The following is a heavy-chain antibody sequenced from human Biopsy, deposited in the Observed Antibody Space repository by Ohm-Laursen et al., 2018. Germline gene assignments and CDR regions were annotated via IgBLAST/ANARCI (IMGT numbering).Heavy chain of an antibody. CDR2: IYSSGGS. CDR1: GGSTNDSF. Sequence: SQTLSLTCSASGGSTNDSFWSWIRQPAGETLEWIGRIYSSGGSSYNPSLKSRISMSMDTSNNQFSLTLTFVTAADTAVYYCARTPGKAVAGRFLDLWGRGTLVTVSS. CDR3: ARTPGKAVAGRFLDL. D-gene: IGHD6-19*01. V-gene: IGHV4-4*07. J-gene: IGHJ2*01.